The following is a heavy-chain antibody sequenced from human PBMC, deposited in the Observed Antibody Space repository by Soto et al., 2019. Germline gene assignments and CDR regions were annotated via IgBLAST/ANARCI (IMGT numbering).Heavy chain of an antibody. D-gene: IGHD6-13*01. CDR3: ARHRLGFSSSWGFDY. Sequence: SETLSLTCTVSGGSISSYYWSWIRQPPGKGLEWIGYIYYSGSTNYNPSLKSRVTISVDTSKNQFSLKLSSVTAADTAVYYCARHRLGFSSSWGFDYWGQGTLVTVSS. J-gene: IGHJ4*02. V-gene: IGHV4-59*08. CDR1: GGSISSYY. CDR2: IYYSGST.